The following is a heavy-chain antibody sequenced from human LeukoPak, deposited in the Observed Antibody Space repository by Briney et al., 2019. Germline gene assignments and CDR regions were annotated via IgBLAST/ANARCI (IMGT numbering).Heavy chain of an antibody. V-gene: IGHV1-18*01. Sequence: ASVKVSCKASGYTFTSYGISWVRQAPGQGLEWMGWISAYNGNTNYAQKLQGRVTMTTDTSTSTAYMELRSLRSDDTAVYYCARDTVLYCDFWSGYYMEGPFDYWGQGTLVTVSS. CDR2: ISAYNGNT. D-gene: IGHD3-3*01. CDR3: ARDTVLYCDFWSGYYMEGPFDY. CDR1: GYTFTSYG. J-gene: IGHJ4*02.